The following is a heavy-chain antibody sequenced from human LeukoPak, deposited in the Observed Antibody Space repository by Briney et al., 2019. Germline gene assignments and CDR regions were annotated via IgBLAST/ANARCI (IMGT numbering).Heavy chain of an antibody. J-gene: IGHJ6*03. V-gene: IGHV1-2*06. CDR3: ARDRLDSSGYSIYYMDV. CDR2: INPNSGGT. Sequence: ASVKVSCKASGYTFTGYYMHWVRQAPGQGLEWMGRINPNSGGTNYAQKFQGRVTMTRDTSFSTAYMELSRLRSDDTAVYYCARDRLDSSGYSIYYMDVWGKGTTVTVSS. D-gene: IGHD3-22*01. CDR1: GYTFTGYY.